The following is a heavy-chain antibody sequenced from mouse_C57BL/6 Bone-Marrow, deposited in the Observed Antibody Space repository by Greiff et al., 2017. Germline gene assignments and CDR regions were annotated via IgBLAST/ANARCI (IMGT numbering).Heavy chain of an antibody. CDR2: IYPGDGDT. CDR1: GYAFSSSW. J-gene: IGHJ2*01. D-gene: IGHD1-1*01. CDR3: ARSPYGSSSGDY. V-gene: IGHV1-82*01. Sequence: VQLVESGPELVKPGASVKISCKASGYAFSSSWMNWVKQRPGKGLEWIGRIYPGDGDTNYNGKFKGKATLTADKSSSTAYMQLSSLTSGDSAVYFCARSPYGSSSGDYWGQGTTLTVSS.